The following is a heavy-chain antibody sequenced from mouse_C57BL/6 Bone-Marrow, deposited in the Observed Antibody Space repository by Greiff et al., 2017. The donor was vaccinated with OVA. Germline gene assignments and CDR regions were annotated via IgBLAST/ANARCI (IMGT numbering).Heavy chain of an antibody. D-gene: IGHD2-4*01. CDR1: GFNIKDDY. Sequence: EVQLQQSGAELVIPGASVKLSCTASGFNIKDDYMHWVKQRPEQGLEWIGWIDPENGDTEYASKFQGKATITADTSSNTAYLQLSSLTSEDTDVYYCTTDYDYDLGIFAYWGQGTLVTVSA. V-gene: IGHV14-4*01. CDR2: IDPENGDT. CDR3: TTDYDYDLGIFAY. J-gene: IGHJ3*01.